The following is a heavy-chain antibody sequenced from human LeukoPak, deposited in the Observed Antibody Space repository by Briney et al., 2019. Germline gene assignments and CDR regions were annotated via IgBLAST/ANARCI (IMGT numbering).Heavy chain of an antibody. V-gene: IGHV3-74*01. CDR3: VISGSHYEFDY. CDR1: GYTFSSYW. D-gene: IGHD3-10*01. CDR2: INSDGSST. Sequence: PGGSLRLSCAASGYTFSSYWMHWVRQAPGKGLVWVSRINSDGSSTSYADSVKGRFTISRDNAKNTLYLQMNSLRAEDTAVYYCVISGSHYEFDYWGQGTLVTVSS. J-gene: IGHJ4*02.